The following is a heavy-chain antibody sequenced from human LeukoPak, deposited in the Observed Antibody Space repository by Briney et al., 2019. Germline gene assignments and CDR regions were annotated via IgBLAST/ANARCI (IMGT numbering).Heavy chain of an antibody. J-gene: IGHJ4*02. V-gene: IGHV1-2*02. CDR3: ARSGSTGYSLDY. Sequence: ASVKVSCKASGYSFTGYFSHWVRQAPGQGLEWMGCMDPNSGDTKYEQKFQGRVSMTSDTSTRTAYKELSRLRSDDTAVDFCARSGSTGYSLDYWGQGTLVTVSS. CDR2: MDPNSGDT. D-gene: IGHD3-22*01. CDR1: GYSFTGYF.